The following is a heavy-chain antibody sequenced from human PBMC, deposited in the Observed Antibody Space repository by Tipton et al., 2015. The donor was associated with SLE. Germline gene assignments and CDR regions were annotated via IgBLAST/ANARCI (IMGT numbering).Heavy chain of an antibody. CDR2: IYYSGST. J-gene: IGHJ4*02. Sequence: TLSLTCTVSGGSISSYYWSWIRQPPGKGLEWIGYIYYSGSTNYNPSLKSRVTISVDTSKNQFSLKLSSVTAADTAVYYCARALSSGWYQAIAYWGQGTLVTVSS. CDR3: ARALSSGWYQAIAY. CDR1: GGSISSYY. V-gene: IGHV4-59*01. D-gene: IGHD6-19*01.